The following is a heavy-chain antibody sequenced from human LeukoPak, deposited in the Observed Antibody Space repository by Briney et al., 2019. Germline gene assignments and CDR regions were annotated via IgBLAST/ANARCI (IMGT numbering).Heavy chain of an antibody. CDR3: AKDLHSSSTFDY. J-gene: IGHJ4*02. V-gene: IGHV3-23*01. D-gene: IGHD6-6*01. CDR2: ISGSGGST. CDR1: GFTFSSYA. Sequence: GGSLRLSCAASGFTFSSYAMSWVRKAPGKGLEWVSAISGSGGSTYYADSVKGRFTISRDNSKNTLYLQMNCLRAEDTAVYYCAKDLHSSSTFDYWGQGTLVTVSS.